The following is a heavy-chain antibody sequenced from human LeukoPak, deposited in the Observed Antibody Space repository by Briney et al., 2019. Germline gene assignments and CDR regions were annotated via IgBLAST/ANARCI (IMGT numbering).Heavy chain of an antibody. CDR1: GYSFTTYW. CDR2: IYPGDSDT. CDR3: AGQYYGDNSGFDY. J-gene: IGHJ4*02. V-gene: IGHV5-51*01. Sequence: GESLKISCKGSGYSFTTYWIGWVRQMPGKGLEWMAIIYPGDSDTRYSPSFQGQVTISADKSISTAYLQWSSLKASDTAMYYCAGQYYGDNSGFDYWGQGTPVTVSS. D-gene: IGHD4-23*01.